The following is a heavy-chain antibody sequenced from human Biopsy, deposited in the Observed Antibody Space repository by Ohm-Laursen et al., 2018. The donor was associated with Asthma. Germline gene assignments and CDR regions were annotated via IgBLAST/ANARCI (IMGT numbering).Heavy chain of an antibody. D-gene: IGHD5-12*01. CDR1: GFMFSSFG. V-gene: IGHV3-30*18. CDR2: ISYDGNHK. Sequence: SLRLSCAASGFMFSSFGMHWVRQAPGKGLEWVAVISYDGNHKFYEDSVKGRFTISRDNSKNTLYLQMNSLRTEDTAVYYFAKRRGYSGHDNDYWGQGTLVIVSS. CDR3: AKRRGYSGHDNDY. J-gene: IGHJ4*02.